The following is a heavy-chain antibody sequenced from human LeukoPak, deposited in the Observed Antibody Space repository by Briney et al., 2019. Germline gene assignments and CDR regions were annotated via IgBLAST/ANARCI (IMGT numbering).Heavy chain of an antibody. J-gene: IGHJ5*02. V-gene: IGHV4-4*07. Sequence: PSETLSLTCTVSGGSVSSHYWSWIRQPAGKGLEWIGRIYTSGSTNYNPSLKSRVTMSVDTSKNQFSLKLSSVTAADTAVYYCARGDTWYCSSTSCSSSWFFDPWGQGTLVTVSS. D-gene: IGHD2-2*01. CDR1: GGSVSSHY. CDR3: ARGDTWYCSSTSCSSSWFFDP. CDR2: IYTSGST.